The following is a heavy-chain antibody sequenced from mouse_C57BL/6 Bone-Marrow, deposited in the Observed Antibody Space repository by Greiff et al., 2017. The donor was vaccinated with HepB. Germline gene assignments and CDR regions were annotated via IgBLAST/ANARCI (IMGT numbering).Heavy chain of an antibody. CDR1: GFSINSDCY. CDR3: ARVRGIQTKDYAMDY. J-gene: IGHJ4*01. CDR2: TCYSGIT. V-gene: IGHV3-3*01. Sequence: EVQLVESGPSLVRPSQTLSLTCTVTGFSINSDCYWIWIRQFPGNKLEYIGYTCYSGITYYNPSLESRTYITRDTSKNQFSLKLSSVTTEDTATDYCARVRGIQTKDYAMDYWGQGTSVTVSS.